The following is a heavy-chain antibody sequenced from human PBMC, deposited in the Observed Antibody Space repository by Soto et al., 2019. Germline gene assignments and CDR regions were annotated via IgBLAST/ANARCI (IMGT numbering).Heavy chain of an antibody. D-gene: IGHD1-26*01. CDR2: TNQDGSEK. CDR3: SGGVGDAI. J-gene: IGHJ4*02. CDR1: GFSFRSDW. V-gene: IGHV3-7*04. Sequence: EDQLVESGGGLVQPGGSLRLTCAVSGFSFRSDWMNWVRQAPGKGLEWVAHTNQDGSEKYYLDSVKRRFTFFRDNAKNSLYLQMKSLSAEDPAVYYCSGGVGDAIWGQGTLVTVSS.